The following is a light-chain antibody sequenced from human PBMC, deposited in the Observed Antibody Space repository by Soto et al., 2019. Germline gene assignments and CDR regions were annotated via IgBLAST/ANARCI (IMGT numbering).Light chain of an antibody. J-gene: IGLJ2*01. CDR2: LNRDGSH. CDR3: QTWGTGIVI. Sequence: QSVLTQSPSASASLGASVKLTCTLSSGHSNYAIAWHQQQPEKGPLYLMQLNRDGSHSKGDGIPNRFSGSSSGAERYLTISSLQSEDEADYYCQTWGTGIVIFGGGTKLTVL. V-gene: IGLV4-69*01. CDR1: SGHSNYA.